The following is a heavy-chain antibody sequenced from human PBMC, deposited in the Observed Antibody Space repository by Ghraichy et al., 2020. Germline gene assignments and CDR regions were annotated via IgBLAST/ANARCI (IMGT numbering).Heavy chain of an antibody. CDR3: ARGTYYYDSSGYYVMNY. CDR1: GYTFTGYY. J-gene: IGHJ4*02. Sequence: ASVKVSCKASGYTFTGYYMHWVRQAPGQGLEWMGRINPNSGGTNYAQKFQGRVTMTRDTSISTAYMELSRLRSDDTAVYYCARGTYYYDSSGYYVMNYWGQGTLVTVSS. D-gene: IGHD3-22*01. V-gene: IGHV1-2*06. CDR2: INPNSGGT.